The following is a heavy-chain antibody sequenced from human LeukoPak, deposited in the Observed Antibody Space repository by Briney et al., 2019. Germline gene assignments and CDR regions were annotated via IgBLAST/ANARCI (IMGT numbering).Heavy chain of an antibody. V-gene: IGHV1-2*02. D-gene: IGHD3-22*01. CDR1: GYTFTGYY. Sequence: ASVKVSCKASGYTFTGYYTHWVRQAPGQGLEWMGWINANSGGTNYAQKFQGRVTMTRDTSISTAYMELSRLRSDDTAVYYCARDRNTYYYDSSGLFDYWGQGTLVTVSS. CDR2: INANSGGT. J-gene: IGHJ4*02. CDR3: ARDRNTYYYDSSGLFDY.